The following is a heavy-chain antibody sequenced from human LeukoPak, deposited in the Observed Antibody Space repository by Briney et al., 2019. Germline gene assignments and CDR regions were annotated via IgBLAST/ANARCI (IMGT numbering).Heavy chain of an antibody. V-gene: IGHV4-39*01. J-gene: IGHJ4*02. CDR2: ISYSGTT. Sequence: PSETLSLTCTVSGGSIIISNYYWAWIRQSPGKGLECIGKISYSGTTYYNPSLRSRVHMSVDTSKNQFSLSLSSVTAADTAVYCCARLTDFWGQGILVTVSS. CDR3: ARLTDF. CDR1: GGSIIISNYY.